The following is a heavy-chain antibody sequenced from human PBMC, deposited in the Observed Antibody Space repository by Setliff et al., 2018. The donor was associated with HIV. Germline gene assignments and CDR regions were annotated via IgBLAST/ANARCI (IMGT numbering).Heavy chain of an antibody. CDR1: GYTFATYG. CDR3: ARVRNHLAVSPWYSYMDV. J-gene: IGHJ6*03. V-gene: IGHV1-18*01. CDR2: ISPYNGNT. Sequence: ASVKVSCKASGYTFATYGISWVRQAPGQGLEWMGWISPYNGNTNYAQKVQGRVTMTTDTSTSTAYMELRSLRSDDTALYYCARVRNHLAVSPWYSYMDVWGKGTTVTVTS. D-gene: IGHD6-19*01.